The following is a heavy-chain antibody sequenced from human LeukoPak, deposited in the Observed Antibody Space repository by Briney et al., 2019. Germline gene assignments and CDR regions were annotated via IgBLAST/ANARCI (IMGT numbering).Heavy chain of an antibody. CDR1: GGSISSSSYY. V-gene: IGHV4-39*02. CDR3: ARDSLLGGFVDY. CDR2: IYYSGST. J-gene: IGHJ4*02. D-gene: IGHD3-10*01. Sequence: SETLSLTCTVSGGSISSSSYYWGWIRQPPGKGLEWIGSIYYSGSTYYNPSLKSRVTISVDTSKNQFSLKLSSVTAADTAVYYCARDSLLGGFVDYWGQGTLVTVSS.